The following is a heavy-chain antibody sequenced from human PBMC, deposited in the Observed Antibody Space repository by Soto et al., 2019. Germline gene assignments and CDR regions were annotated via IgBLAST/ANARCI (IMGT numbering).Heavy chain of an antibody. CDR2: IYTSGST. CDR1: GGSISSYY. V-gene: IGHV4-4*07. CDR3: ARGIGSSWYSTTGGFDY. D-gene: IGHD6-13*01. J-gene: IGHJ4*02. Sequence: QVQLQESGPGLVKPSETLSLTCTVSGGSISSYYWSWIRQPAGKGLEWTGRIYTSGSTNYNPSLKSRVTMSVDTSKNQLSLKLSSVTAADTAVYYCARGIGSSWYSTTGGFDYWGQGTLVTVSS.